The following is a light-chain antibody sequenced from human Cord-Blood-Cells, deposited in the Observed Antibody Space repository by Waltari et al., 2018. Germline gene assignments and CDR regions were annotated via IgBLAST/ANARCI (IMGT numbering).Light chain of an antibody. V-gene: IGKV4-1*01. CDR3: QQYYSTPPA. CDR2: GAS. CDR1: QSVLYSSNNTNY. Sequence: DIVMTQSPDSLAVSLGERATINCKSSQSVLYSSNNTNYLAWYQQKPGQPPKLLIYGASTRESGVPDRFSGSGSETDFTLTISSLQAEDVAVYYCQQYYSTPPAFGPGTKVDIK. J-gene: IGKJ3*01.